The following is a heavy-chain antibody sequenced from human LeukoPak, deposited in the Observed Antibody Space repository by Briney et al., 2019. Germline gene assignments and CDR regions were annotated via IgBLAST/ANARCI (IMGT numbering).Heavy chain of an antibody. V-gene: IGHV3-20*04. J-gene: IGHJ6*03. D-gene: IGHD1-7*01. CDR2: INWNGGST. CDR1: GFTFDDYG. Sequence: GGSLRLSCAASGFTFDDYGMSWVRQAPGKGLEWVSGINWNGGSTGYADSVKGRFTISRDNAKNSLYLQMNSLRAEDTALYYCARGDSYITGTTDYYYMDVWGKGTTVTVSS. CDR3: ARGDSYITGTTDYYYMDV.